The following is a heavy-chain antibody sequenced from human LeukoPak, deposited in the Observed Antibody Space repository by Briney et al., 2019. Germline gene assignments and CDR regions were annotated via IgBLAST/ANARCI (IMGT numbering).Heavy chain of an antibody. CDR2: IKQDGSEK. CDR1: GFTFSSYW. CDR3: ARVERARPYYYYYMDV. J-gene: IGHJ6*03. V-gene: IGHV3-7*01. Sequence: LPGGSLRLSCAASGFTFSSYWMSWVRQAPGKGLEWVANIKQDGSEKYYVDSVKGRFTISRDNAKNSLYLQMNSLRAEDTAVYYCARVERARPYYYYYMDVWGKGTTVTVSS.